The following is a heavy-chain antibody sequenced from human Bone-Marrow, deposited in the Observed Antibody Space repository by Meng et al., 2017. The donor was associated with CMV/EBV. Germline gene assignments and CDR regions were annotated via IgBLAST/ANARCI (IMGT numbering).Heavy chain of an antibody. D-gene: IGHD2-21*01. J-gene: IGHJ4*02. V-gene: IGHV3-9*01. CDR2: ITWNSGRT. CDR1: GFTFDDYA. Sequence: SLKISCAASGFTFDDYAMHWVRQAQGTGLEWVSGITWNSGRTGYADSVKGRFTISRDNAKNSLYLQMNSLRPEDTALYYCAKADCGGNCPFDYWGQGKLVTVSS. CDR3: AKADCGGNCPFDY.